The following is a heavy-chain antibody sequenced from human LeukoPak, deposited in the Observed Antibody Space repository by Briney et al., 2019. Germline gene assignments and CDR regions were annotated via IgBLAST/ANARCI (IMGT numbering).Heavy chain of an antibody. CDR2: IYYSGST. CDR1: GGSISSSSYY. D-gene: IGHD2-15*01. Sequence: SETLSLTCTVSGGSISSSSYYWGWIRQPPGKGLEWIGSIYYSGSTYYNPSLKSRVTISVDTSKNQFSLKLSSVTAADTAVYYCARTRKCSGGSCYSSKSWRTEYYYYYYYMDVWGKGTTVTVSS. V-gene: IGHV4-39*07. CDR3: ARTRKCSGGSCYSSKSWRTEYYYYYYYMDV. J-gene: IGHJ6*03.